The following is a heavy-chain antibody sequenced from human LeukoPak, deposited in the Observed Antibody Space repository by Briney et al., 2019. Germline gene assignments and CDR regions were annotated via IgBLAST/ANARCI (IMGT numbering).Heavy chain of an antibody. CDR3: ARHMAGAARQFDY. CDR2: IYYSGST. D-gene: IGHD6-6*01. J-gene: IGHJ4*02. Sequence: PSQTLSLTCTVSGGSISSGDYYWSWIRQPPGKGLEWIGYIYYSGSTYYNPSLKSRVTISVDTSKNQFSLKLSSVTAADTAVYYCARHMAGAARQFDYWGQGTLVTVSS. V-gene: IGHV4-30-4*01. CDR1: GGSISSGDYY.